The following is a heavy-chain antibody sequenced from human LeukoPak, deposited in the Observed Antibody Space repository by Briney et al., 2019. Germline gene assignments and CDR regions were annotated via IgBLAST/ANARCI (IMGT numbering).Heavy chain of an antibody. V-gene: IGHV4-4*07. J-gene: IGHJ4*02. D-gene: IGHD6-13*01. CDR1: GGSISNYY. CDR3: ERFSSIAAAFDY. CDR2: IYTSGTT. Sequence: PSETLSLTCTVSGGSISNYYWSWIRQSAGKGLEWIGRIYTSGTTHYNPSLKSRVTMSVDTSKNQFSLNLSSVTAADTAVYYCERFSSIAAAFDYWGLGTLVTVSS.